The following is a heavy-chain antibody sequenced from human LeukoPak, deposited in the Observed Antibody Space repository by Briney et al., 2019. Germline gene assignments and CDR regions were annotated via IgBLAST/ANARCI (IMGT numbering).Heavy chain of an antibody. V-gene: IGHV1-46*01. D-gene: IGHD6-19*01. Sequence: ASVKVSCKASGYTFTSYYMHWVRQAPGQGPEWMGIINPSGGSTNYAQKFQGRVTMTRDTSTSTVYMELSSLRSEDTAVYYCARFAVHRRITVAGQFGLDYWGQGTLVSLSS. J-gene: IGHJ4*02. CDR1: GYTFTSYY. CDR2: INPSGGST. CDR3: ARFAVHRRITVAGQFGLDY.